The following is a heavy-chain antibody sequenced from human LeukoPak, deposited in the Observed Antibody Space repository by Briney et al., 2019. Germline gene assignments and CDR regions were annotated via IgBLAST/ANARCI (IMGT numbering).Heavy chain of an antibody. V-gene: IGHV3-7*04. Sequence: GGSLRLSCAASGFTFSSYWMSWVRQAPEKGLEWVANIKQDGGEKYYVDSVKGRFTISRDNAKNSLYLQMNSLRPEDTAVYYCAGRGDGNLYYFDHWGQGTLVTASS. J-gene: IGHJ4*02. CDR1: GFTFSSYW. CDR2: IKQDGGEK. CDR3: AGRGDGNLYYFDH. D-gene: IGHD5-24*01.